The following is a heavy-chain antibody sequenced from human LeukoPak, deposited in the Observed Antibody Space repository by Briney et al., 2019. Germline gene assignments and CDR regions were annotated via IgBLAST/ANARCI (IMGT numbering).Heavy chain of an antibody. Sequence: SETLSLTCAVYGGSFSGYYWSWIRQPPGQGLEWIGEINHSGSTNYNPSLKSRVTISVDTSKNQFSLKLSSVTAADTAVYYCARGKWLRSSFDYWGQGTLVTVSS. CDR2: INHSGST. CDR3: ARGKWLRSSFDY. J-gene: IGHJ4*02. D-gene: IGHD5-12*01. CDR1: GGSFSGYY. V-gene: IGHV4-34*01.